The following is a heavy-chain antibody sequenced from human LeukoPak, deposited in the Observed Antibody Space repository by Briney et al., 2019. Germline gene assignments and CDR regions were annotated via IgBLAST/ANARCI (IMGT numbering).Heavy chain of an antibody. CDR2: ISDSGSHT. V-gene: IGHV3-11*06. Sequence: GALRLSCAASGFTFSDYYMSWIRQAPGKGLEWVSYISDSGSHTLYADSVEGRFTISRDNAKNSLYLQMNSLRAEDTAVYYCATKVAGTSHFSYWGQGTLVTVSS. CDR3: ATKVAGTSHFSY. D-gene: IGHD6-19*01. CDR1: GFTFSDYY. J-gene: IGHJ4*02.